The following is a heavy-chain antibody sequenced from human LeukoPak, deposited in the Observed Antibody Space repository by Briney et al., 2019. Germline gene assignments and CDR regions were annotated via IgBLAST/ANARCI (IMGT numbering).Heavy chain of an antibody. CDR1: GFTFSSYA. Sequence: GGSLRLSCAASGFTFSSYAMHWVRQAPGKGLEWVAVISYDGSNKYYADPVKGRSTISRDNSKNTLYLQMNSLRAEDTAVYYCARDRKGALNYGMDVWGQGTTVTVSS. V-gene: IGHV3-30*04. CDR2: ISYDGSNK. J-gene: IGHJ6*02. CDR3: ARDRKGALNYGMDV.